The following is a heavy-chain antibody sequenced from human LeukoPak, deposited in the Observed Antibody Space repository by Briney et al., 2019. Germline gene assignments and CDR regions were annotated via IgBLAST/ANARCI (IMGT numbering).Heavy chain of an antibody. J-gene: IGHJ4*02. V-gene: IGHV3-48*02. D-gene: IGHD3-9*01. CDR2: IRTTAEGAKYA. CDR3: AKDQRYAFDY. Sequence: GGSLRLSCSASGFTFSIYAMNWVRQAPGKGLEWISNIRTTAEGAKYAYYADSVKGRVTISRDDGKNTLYLHMNSLRDDDTAVYYCAKDQRYAFDYWGQGILVTVSS. CDR1: GFTFSIYA.